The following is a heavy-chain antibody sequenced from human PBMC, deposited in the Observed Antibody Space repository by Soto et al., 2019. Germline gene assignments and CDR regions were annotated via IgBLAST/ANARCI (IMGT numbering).Heavy chain of an antibody. CDR2: ISGSGGST. CDR1: GFTFSSYA. J-gene: IGHJ5*02. CDR3: AKDLAQGYYDFWSGNLNWFDP. V-gene: IGHV3-23*01. Sequence: GGSLRLSCAASGFTFSSYAMSWVRQAPGKGLEWVSAISGSGGSTYYADSVKGRFTISRDNSKNTLYLQMNSLRAEDTAVYYCAKDLAQGYYDFWSGNLNWFDPWGQGTLVTVSS. D-gene: IGHD3-3*01.